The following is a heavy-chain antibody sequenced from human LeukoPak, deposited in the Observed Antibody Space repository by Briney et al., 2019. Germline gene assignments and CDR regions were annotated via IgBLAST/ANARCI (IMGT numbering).Heavy chain of an antibody. D-gene: IGHD3-9*01. Sequence: TSVKVSCKASGFTFSSSAMQWVRQACGQRLEWMGWIVVGSGNTNYAQKFQERVTITRDMSTSTAYMELSSLRSEDTAVYYCAAGRYFDLVDYWGQGTLVTVSS. CDR2: IVVGSGNT. V-gene: IGHV1-58*02. CDR1: GFTFSSSA. J-gene: IGHJ4*02. CDR3: AAGRYFDLVDY.